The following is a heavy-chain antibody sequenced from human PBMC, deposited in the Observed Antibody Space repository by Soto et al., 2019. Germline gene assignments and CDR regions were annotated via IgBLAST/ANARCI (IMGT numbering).Heavy chain of an antibody. CDR1: GYSFTSYW. CDR2: IYPGDSDT. J-gene: IGHJ6*02. CDR3: ARHLYSSSSDNYYYGMDV. Sequence: PGASLKISCKGSGYSFTSYWIGWVRQMPGKGLEWMGIIYPGDSDTRYSPSFQGQVTISADKSISTAYLQWSSLKSSDTAMYYCARHLYSSSSDNYYYGMDVCGQGTRVTV. D-gene: IGHD6-6*01. V-gene: IGHV5-51*01.